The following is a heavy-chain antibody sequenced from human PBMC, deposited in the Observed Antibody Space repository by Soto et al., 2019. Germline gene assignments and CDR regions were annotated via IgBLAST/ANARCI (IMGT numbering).Heavy chain of an antibody. D-gene: IGHD2-2*01. CDR2: MNQGGSEI. CDR1: GFSFSSYW. Sequence: PGGSLRLSCGASGFSFSSYWMSWVRQAPGKGLEWVANMNQGGSEINYVDSVRGRFTISRDNAKNLPYLQMNSLRVEDTAVYHCARDRGYSTFDIWGQGTMVTVSS. J-gene: IGHJ3*02. V-gene: IGHV3-7*01. CDR3: ARDRGYSTFDI.